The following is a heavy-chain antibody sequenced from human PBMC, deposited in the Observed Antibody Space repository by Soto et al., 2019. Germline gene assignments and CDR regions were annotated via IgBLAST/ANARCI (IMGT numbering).Heavy chain of an antibody. CDR3: ARWAAKEYFDL. V-gene: IGHV4-61*08. D-gene: IGHD5-18*01. Sequence: QVQLQESGPGLVKPSETLSLTCTVSGGSVSCAGYFWSWIRQPPGKGLEWIGYIYYIGTTTYNPSLKCRITISVDTSKNQFSLKLSSVTAADTAVYYWARWAAKEYFDLWGRGTLVTVSS. J-gene: IGHJ2*01. CDR2: IYYIGTT. CDR1: GGSVSCAGYF.